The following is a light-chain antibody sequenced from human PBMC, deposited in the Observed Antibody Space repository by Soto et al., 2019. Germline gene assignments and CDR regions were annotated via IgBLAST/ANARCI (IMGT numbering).Light chain of an antibody. CDR3: EQRTIPLT. CDR1: QSVSAY. V-gene: IGKV3-11*01. CDR2: DAS. Sequence: EMVLTQSPATLSLSAGERSTISCRASQSVSAYLAWYQQKPGQPPRLLIYDASNRATGIPARFSGSGSGKDYTFTISSLEPEDSAVYYCEQRTIPLTFGGGTKAEIK. J-gene: IGKJ4*01.